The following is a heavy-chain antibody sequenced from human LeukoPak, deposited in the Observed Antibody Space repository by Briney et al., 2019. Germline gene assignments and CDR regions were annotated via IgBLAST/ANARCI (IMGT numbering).Heavy chain of an antibody. J-gene: IGHJ4*02. CDR2: IGNNGGGI. CDR1: GFTFRSYT. D-gene: IGHD7-27*01. Sequence: QPGGSLRLSCAASGFTFRSYTMYWVRHPPGKRLEWVSIIGNNGGGIHYADSVRGRFTISRDNSKNALYLQMNSLRVEDTAVYYCAIDPNWGTHSWGQGVLVTVSS. CDR3: AIDPNWGTHS. V-gene: IGHV3-23*01.